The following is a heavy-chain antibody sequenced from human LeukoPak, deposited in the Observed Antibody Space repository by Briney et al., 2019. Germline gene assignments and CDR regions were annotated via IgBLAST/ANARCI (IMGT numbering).Heavy chain of an antibody. J-gene: IGHJ5*02. CDR1: GYTFTSYD. D-gene: IGHD3-10*01. V-gene: IGHV1-8*01. CDR2: MNPNSGNT. Sequence: ASVKVSCKASGYTFTSYDINRVRQATGQGLEWMGWMNPNSGNTGYAQKFQGRVTMTRNTSISTAYMELSSLRSEDTAVYYCARVDYGSGFFDPWGQGTLVTVSS. CDR3: ARVDYGSGFFDP.